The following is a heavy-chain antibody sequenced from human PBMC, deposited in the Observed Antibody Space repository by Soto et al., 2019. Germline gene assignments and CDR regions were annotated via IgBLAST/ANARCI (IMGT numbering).Heavy chain of an antibody. CDR1: GFTFDDYA. Sequence: EVHLVESGGGLVHLDMSLRLSCGAAGFTFDDYAMHWVRQGPGKGLEWVSGISRKGGIIGYENSVKGRFTISREYAKKSLFLQKESLSVKDPGLSYSAKEEPCSGSTCIPRYRSFYKGVWGKGTTITVSS. D-gene: IGHD6-19*01. CDR2: ISRKGGII. J-gene: IGHJ6*03. V-gene: IGHV3-9*01. CDR3: AKEEPCSGSTCIPRYRSFYKGV.